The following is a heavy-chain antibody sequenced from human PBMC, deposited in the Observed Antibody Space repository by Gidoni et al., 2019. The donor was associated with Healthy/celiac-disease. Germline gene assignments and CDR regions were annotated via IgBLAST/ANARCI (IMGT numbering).Heavy chain of an antibody. CDR2: IKQDGSEK. D-gene: IGHD6-19*01. J-gene: IGHJ4*02. V-gene: IGHV3-7*01. CDR1: GFTFSSYW. CDR3: ARSSGLDY. Sequence: VRLVEAGGGVVQLGVSLRLSCAASGFTFSSYWMSWVRQAPGKGLEWVANIKQDGSEKYYVDSVKGRFTISRDNAMNSLYLHMNCLRAEDTTVYYCARSSGLDYWGQGTLVTVSS.